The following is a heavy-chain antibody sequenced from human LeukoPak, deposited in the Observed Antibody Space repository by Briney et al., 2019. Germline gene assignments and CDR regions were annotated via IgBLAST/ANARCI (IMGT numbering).Heavy chain of an antibody. D-gene: IGHD3-22*01. CDR3: AKDQYYDSSGPIVGAFDI. J-gene: IGHJ3*02. V-gene: IGHV3-30*02. Sequence: TGGSLRLSCAASGFTFSSYGMHWVRQAPGKGLEWVAFIRYDGSNKYYADSVKGRFTISRDNSKNTLYLQMNSLRAEDTAVYYCAKDQYYDSSGPIVGAFDIWGQGTMVTVSS. CDR2: IRYDGSNK. CDR1: GFTFSSYG.